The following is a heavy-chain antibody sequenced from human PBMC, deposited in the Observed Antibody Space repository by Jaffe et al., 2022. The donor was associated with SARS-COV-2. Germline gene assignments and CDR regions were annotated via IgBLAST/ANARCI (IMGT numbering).Heavy chain of an antibody. D-gene: IGHD1-1*01. V-gene: IGHV3-30*18. CDR2: ISYDGSNK. CDR3: ANIGVGSEYIWEDAFDI. J-gene: IGHJ3*02. Sequence: QVQLVESGGGVVQPGRSLRLSCAASGFTFSSYGMHWVRQAPGKGLEWVAVISYDGSNKYYADSVKGRFTISRDNSKNTLYLQMNSLRAEDTAVYYCANIGVGSEYIWEDAFDIWGQGTMVTVSS. CDR1: GFTFSSYG.